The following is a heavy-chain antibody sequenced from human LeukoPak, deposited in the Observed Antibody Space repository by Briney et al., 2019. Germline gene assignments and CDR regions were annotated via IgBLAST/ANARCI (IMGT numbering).Heavy chain of an antibody. CDR1: GFTFSSYG. V-gene: IGHV3-30*02. CDR3: AKDVRGYTYYFDY. Sequence: PGGSLRLSCAASGFTFSSYGMHWVRQAPGKGLEWVAFIRYDGSNKYYADSVKGRFTISRDNSKNTLYLQMNSLRAEDTAVYYCAKDVRGYTYYFDYWGQGTLVTVSS. D-gene: IGHD3-16*02. CDR2: IRYDGSNK. J-gene: IGHJ4*02.